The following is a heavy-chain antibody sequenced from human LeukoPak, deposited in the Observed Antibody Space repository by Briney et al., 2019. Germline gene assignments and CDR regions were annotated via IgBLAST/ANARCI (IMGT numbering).Heavy chain of an antibody. V-gene: IGHV3-48*03. CDR3: ARDSYNGDYVPGYFQH. J-gene: IGHJ1*01. Sequence: GGSLRLSCATSGFIFRSSEMNWVRQAPGKGLEWVSYISGTGNTIYYTDSVKGRFTISRDNAKNSLYLQMNSPRAEDTAVYYCARDSYNGDYVPGYFQHWGQGTLVTVSS. CDR2: ISGTGNTI. D-gene: IGHD4-17*01. CDR1: GFIFRSSE.